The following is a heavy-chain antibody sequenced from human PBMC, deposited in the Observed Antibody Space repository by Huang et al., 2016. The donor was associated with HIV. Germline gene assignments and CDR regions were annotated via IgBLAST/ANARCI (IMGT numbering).Heavy chain of an antibody. CDR1: GFTVSSNY. D-gene: IGHD3-10*01. J-gene: IGHJ5*02. V-gene: IGHV3-53*02. Sequence: EVQLVETGGGLIQPGGSLRLSCAASGFTVSSNYMSWVRQAPGKGLDGVSVIYSGGRTYYADSVKGRVTMSRDTAKNTLYLQMNNLRAEYTAVYYCARGMVRGVTLNWFDPWGQGTLVTVSS. CDR3: ARGMVRGVTLNWFDP. CDR2: IYSGGRT.